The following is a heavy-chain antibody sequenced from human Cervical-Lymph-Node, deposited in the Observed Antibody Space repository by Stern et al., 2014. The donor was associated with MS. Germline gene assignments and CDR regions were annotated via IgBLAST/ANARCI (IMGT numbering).Heavy chain of an antibody. CDR3: ARGGRGVGLEY. J-gene: IGHJ4*02. Sequence: VQLVQSGGGVVQPGGSLSLSCVASGFTFRPYAMHWVRQAPGQGLAWGAFVSSDGTQRNSTDSVKARFTISRDNSKNTLYLHMNSLRDEDTAVYFCARGGRGVGLEYWGQGALVTVSS. CDR2: VSSDGTQR. CDR1: GFTFRPYA. V-gene: IGHV3-30-3*01. D-gene: IGHD3-10*01.